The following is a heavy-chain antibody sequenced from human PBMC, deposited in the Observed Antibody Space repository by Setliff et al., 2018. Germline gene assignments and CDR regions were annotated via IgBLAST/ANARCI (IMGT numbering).Heavy chain of an antibody. V-gene: IGHV3-49*04. J-gene: IGHJ4*02. D-gene: IGHD3-3*02. CDR2: IRSKTSGGTT. Sequence: GGSLRLSCAASGFTFSSYEMNWVRQAPGKGLEWVGFIRSKTSGGTTEYAASVKGRFTISRDDSTSIVYLQMNSLRIGDTAVYYCMEHSGYWGQGTLVTVSS. CDR1: GFTFSSYE. CDR3: MEHSGY.